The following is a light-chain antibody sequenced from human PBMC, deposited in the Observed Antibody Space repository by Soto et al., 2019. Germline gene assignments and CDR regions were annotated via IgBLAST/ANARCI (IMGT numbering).Light chain of an antibody. CDR1: QSVRNNY. Sequence: EIVLTQSPGTLSLSPGERATLSCRASQSVRNNYLAWYQQRPGQAPRLLIYGASSRATGIPDRFSGSGSGTDFTLTISRLEPEDFAVYYCLQYGTFPRTFGQGTKVDIK. CDR2: GAS. CDR3: LQYGTFPRT. V-gene: IGKV3-20*01. J-gene: IGKJ1*01.